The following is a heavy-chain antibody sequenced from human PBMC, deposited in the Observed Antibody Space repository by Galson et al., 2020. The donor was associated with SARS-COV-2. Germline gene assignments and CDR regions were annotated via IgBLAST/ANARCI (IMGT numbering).Heavy chain of an antibody. CDR1: GFMFDNYA. CDR3: VSEDADRSGRYQTYFDY. Sequence: GGSLRLSCLASGFMFDNYAMSWVRQAPGKGLEWVSAISASGGRTYYTDSVKGRFTISRDNSRNTLFLQLNSLRAVDTAVYYCVSEDADRSGRYQTYFDYWGQGILVTVSP. CDR2: ISASGGRT. D-gene: IGHD3-22*01. J-gene: IGHJ4*02. V-gene: IGHV3-23*01.